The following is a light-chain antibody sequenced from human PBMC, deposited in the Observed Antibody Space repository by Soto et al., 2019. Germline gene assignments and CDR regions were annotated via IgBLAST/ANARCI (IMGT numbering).Light chain of an antibody. V-gene: IGKV3-15*01. CDR1: QSISSN. CDR2: GPS. Sequence: EIVMTQSPATLSVSPGERATLSCRASQSISSNLAWYQQKPGQAPRLLIYGPSIRATGIPARFSGSGSGTEFTLTISSLQSEDFAVYYCQQYNNWPLTFGGGTKVDIK. CDR3: QQYNNWPLT. J-gene: IGKJ4*01.